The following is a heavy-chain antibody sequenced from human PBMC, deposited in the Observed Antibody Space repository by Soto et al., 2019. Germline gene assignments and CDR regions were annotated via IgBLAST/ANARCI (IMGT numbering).Heavy chain of an antibody. CDR3: ARGTPYDYHGSGVDY. V-gene: IGHV3-48*03. CDR1: GFTFSSYE. J-gene: IGHJ4*02. Sequence: LRLSCAASGFTFSSYEMNWVRQDPGKGLEWVSYISNSGSTIYYADSVKGRFTVSRDNAKNSLYLQMNSLRAEDTAVYYCARGTPYDYHGSGVDYWGQGTLVTVSS. D-gene: IGHD3-22*01. CDR2: ISNSGSTI.